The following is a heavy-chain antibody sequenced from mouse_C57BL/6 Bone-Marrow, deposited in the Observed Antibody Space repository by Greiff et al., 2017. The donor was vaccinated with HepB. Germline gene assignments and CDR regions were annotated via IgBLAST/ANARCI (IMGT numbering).Heavy chain of an antibody. CDR2: IYPGSGST. D-gene: IGHD1-1*01. V-gene: IGHV1-55*01. CDR3: ARDDYYGSSRWFAY. Sequence: VKPGASVKMSCKASGYTFTSYWITWVKQRPGQGLEWIGDIYPGSGSTNYNEKFKSKATLTVDTSSSTAYMQLSSLTSEDSAVYYCARDDYYGSSRWFAYWGQGTLVTVSA. CDR1: GYTFTSYW. J-gene: IGHJ3*01.